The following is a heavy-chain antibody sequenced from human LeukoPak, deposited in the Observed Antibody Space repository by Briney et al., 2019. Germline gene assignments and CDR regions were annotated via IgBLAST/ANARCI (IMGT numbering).Heavy chain of an antibody. D-gene: IGHD6-13*01. CDR1: GFTFSSYW. CDR3: ARDGGIAAAGRYYYYYYGMDV. Sequence: GGSLRLSCAASGFTFSSYWMHWVRQAPGKGLVWVSRINSDGSSTSYADSVKGRFTISRDNAKNTLYLQMNSLRAEDTAVYYCARDGGIAAAGRYYYYYYGMDVWGQGTTVTVSS. CDR2: INSDGSST. J-gene: IGHJ6*02. V-gene: IGHV3-74*01.